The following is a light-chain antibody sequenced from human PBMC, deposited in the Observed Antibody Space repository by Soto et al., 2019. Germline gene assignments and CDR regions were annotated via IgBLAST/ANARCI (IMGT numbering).Light chain of an antibody. CDR2: AAS. CDR3: QQSYTTPIT. Sequence: DIQMTQTPSSLSASVGDRVIITCRASQTISSHLNWYQQKPGKAPNLLVYAASSLQSGVPSRFTGSGSGTDFTRTISSLQPEDFATYFCQQSYTTPITFGQGTRL. J-gene: IGKJ5*01. CDR1: QTISSH. V-gene: IGKV1-39*01.